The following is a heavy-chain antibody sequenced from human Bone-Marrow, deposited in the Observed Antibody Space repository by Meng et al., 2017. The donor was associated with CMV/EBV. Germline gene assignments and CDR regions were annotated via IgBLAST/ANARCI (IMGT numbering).Heavy chain of an antibody. J-gene: IGHJ3*02. CDR3: ARFGGPYYYDKQGTFDI. CDR2: INPSGGST. CDR1: GYTFTSYY. Sequence: ASVKVSCKASGYTFTSYYMHWVRQAPGQGLEWMGIINPSGGSTSYAQKFQGRVTMTRDTSTSTVYMELSSLRSEDTAVYYCARFGGPYYYDKQGTFDIWGQGTMVTVSS. D-gene: IGHD3-22*01. V-gene: IGHV1-46*01.